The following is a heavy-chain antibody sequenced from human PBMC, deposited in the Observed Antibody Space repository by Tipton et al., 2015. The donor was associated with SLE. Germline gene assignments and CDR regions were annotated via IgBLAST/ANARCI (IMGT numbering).Heavy chain of an antibody. CDR3: ANYYDSSGPAYDI. J-gene: IGHJ3*02. CDR2: IYYSGST. CDR1: GGSISSYY. Sequence: LRLSCTVSGGSISSYYWSWIRQPPGKGPEWIGYIYYSGSTNYNPSLKSRVTISVDTSKNQFSLKLSSVTAADTAVYYCANYYDSSGPAYDIWGQGTMVTVSS. D-gene: IGHD3-22*01. V-gene: IGHV4-59*08.